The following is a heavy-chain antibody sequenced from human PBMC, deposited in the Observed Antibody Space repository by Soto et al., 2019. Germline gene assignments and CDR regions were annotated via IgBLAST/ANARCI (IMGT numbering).Heavy chain of an antibody. J-gene: IGHJ4*01. D-gene: IGHD3-22*01. CDR3: TTDSYITSIIVRFDY. V-gene: IGHV3-15*07. Sequence: GGSLRLSCAASGFTFSNAWINWVRQAPGKGLEWVGRVKSKNDGGTTDFAAPVKGRFAISRDDSKNMVYLDMYSLQTEDTSIYYCTTDSYITSIIVRFDYWGHGTLVTVSS. CDR1: GFTFSNAW. CDR2: VKSKNDGGTT.